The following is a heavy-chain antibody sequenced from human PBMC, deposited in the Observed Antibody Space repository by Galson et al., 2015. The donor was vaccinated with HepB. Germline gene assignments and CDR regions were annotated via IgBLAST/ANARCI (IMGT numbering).Heavy chain of an antibody. Sequence: SLRLSCAASEFTFSDYGMHWVRQAPGKGLEWVALIWKDGTNKYYADSVKGRFTISRDNSENTLYLQMNSLRAGDSAVYYCVREVRNGWYYFDYWGPGAQVTVSS. CDR3: VREVRNGWYYFDY. J-gene: IGHJ4*02. V-gene: IGHV3-33*01. CDR2: IWKDGTNK. D-gene: IGHD6-19*01. CDR1: EFTFSDYG.